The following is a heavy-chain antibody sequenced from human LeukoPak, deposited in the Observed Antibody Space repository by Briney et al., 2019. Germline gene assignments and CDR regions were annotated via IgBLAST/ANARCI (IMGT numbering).Heavy chain of an antibody. J-gene: IGHJ4*02. V-gene: IGHV1-8*01. CDR3: ARGPRAVGDNY. CDR2: MNPISGDT. CDR1: GYTFTSYD. D-gene: IGHD2-21*02. Sequence: ASVKVSCKASGYTFTSYDVNWVRQATGQGLEWMGWMNPISGDTGYALKFQGRVTMSRNTSISTAYMELGSLRSEDTALYYCARGPRAVGDNYWGQGTLATVSS.